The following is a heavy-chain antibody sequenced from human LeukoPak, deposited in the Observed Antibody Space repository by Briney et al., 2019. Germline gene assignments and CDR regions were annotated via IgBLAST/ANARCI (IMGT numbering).Heavy chain of an antibody. CDR2: ISSNSKTI. Sequence: GGSLRLSCATSGFTFSTYAMNWVREAPGKGLEWVSYISSNSKTIYYADSLKGRFTISRDNARKSLHLQMNSLRDEDTDVYYCARQALIGADAFDTWGQGTMVTVSS. CDR3: ARQALIGADAFDT. V-gene: IGHV3-48*02. CDR1: GFTFSTYA. J-gene: IGHJ3*02. D-gene: IGHD7-27*01.